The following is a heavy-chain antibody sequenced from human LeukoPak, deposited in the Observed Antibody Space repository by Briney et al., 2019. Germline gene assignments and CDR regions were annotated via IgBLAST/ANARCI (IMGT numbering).Heavy chain of an antibody. CDR3: ARGTRDSAARYYFDS. CDR2: INHSGST. Sequence: SEPLSLTCAVYGWSFSGYYWIWIRQPPGKGLEWIEEINHSGSTNYNPSLKSRVTILVDTSNNQFSLKLSSVTAADTGVYYCARGTRDSAARYYFDSWGQGNLVTVSS. D-gene: IGHD5-24*01. J-gene: IGHJ4*02. CDR1: GWSFSGYY. V-gene: IGHV4-34*01.